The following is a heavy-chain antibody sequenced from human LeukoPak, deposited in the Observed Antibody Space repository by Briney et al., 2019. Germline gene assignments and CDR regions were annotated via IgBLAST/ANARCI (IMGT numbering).Heavy chain of an antibody. V-gene: IGHV4-59*01. J-gene: IGHJ6*02. Sequence: GSLTLSCAASGFTFSDYAMSWVRQAPGKGLEWVGYIYYSGSTNYNPSLKSRVTISVDTSKNQFSLKLSSVTAADTAVYYCARQRLKAAAAGLYYYYGMDVWGQGTTVTVSS. CDR3: ARQRLKAAAAGLYYYYGMDV. CDR2: IYYSGST. CDR1: GFTFSDYA. D-gene: IGHD6-13*01.